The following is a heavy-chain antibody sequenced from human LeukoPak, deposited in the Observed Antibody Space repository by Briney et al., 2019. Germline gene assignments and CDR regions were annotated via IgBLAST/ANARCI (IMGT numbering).Heavy chain of an antibody. Sequence: GGSLRLSCAASGFTFSSYSMNWVRQAPGKGLEWVSYISSSSSTIYYADSVKGRFTISRDNAKNSLYLQMNSLRAEDTAVYYCARDLQVWAYYFDYWGQGTLVTVSS. CDR1: GFTFSSYS. V-gene: IGHV3-48*01. CDR2: ISSSSSTI. J-gene: IGHJ4*02. D-gene: IGHD3-16*01. CDR3: ARDLQVWAYYFDY.